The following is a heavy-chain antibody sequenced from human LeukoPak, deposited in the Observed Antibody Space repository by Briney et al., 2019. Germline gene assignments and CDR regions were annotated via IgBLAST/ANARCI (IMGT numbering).Heavy chain of an antibody. V-gene: IGHV3-30*18. CDR1: GFTFSNYG. D-gene: IGHD3-3*01. CDR3: AKDPTIFGVVRGGGNYFDY. Sequence: PGGSLRLSCTASGFTFSNYGMNWVRQAPGKGLEWVAVISYHETKKYYADSVKGRFSISRDNSKNTLYLQMNSLRAEDTAVYYCAKDPTIFGVVRGGGNYFDYWGQGTLVTVSS. CDR2: ISYHETKK. J-gene: IGHJ4*02.